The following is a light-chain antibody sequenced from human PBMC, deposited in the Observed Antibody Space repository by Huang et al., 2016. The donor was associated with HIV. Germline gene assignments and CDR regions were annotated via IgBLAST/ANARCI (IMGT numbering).Light chain of an antibody. CDR3: QQYNDWPPLT. CDR2: DAS. V-gene: IGKV3-15*01. Sequence: EIEMTQSPATLSVSPGERATLSCRASPSVDSDLAWYQQKPGQAPLLLIYDASTRATGSSAKFNGTGSGTEFSLSITNLQSEDFAVYYCQQYNDWPPLTFGGGTKVEI. CDR1: PSVDSD. J-gene: IGKJ4*01.